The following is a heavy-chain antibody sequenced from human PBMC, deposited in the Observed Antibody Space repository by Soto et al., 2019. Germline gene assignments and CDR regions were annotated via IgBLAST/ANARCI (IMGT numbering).Heavy chain of an antibody. CDR2: ISSSDYI. Sequence: GGSLRLSCAASGFTFTSYTMNWVRQAPGKGLEWVSSISSSDYIYYADSMKGRVAISRDNAKNSLFLDMNSLTGEDTAVYYCARARVYATGPLDFWGQGTLVTVSS. CDR3: ARARVYATGPLDF. V-gene: IGHV3-21*06. CDR1: GFTFTSYT. D-gene: IGHD6-13*01. J-gene: IGHJ4*02.